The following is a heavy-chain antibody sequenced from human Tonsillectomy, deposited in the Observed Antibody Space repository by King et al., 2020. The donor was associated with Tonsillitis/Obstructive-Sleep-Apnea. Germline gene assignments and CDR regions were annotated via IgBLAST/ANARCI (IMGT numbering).Heavy chain of an antibody. J-gene: IGHJ6*03. V-gene: IGHV3-23*04. D-gene: IGHD6-19*01. Sequence: VQLVESGGGLVQPGGSLRLSCAASGFTFSSYAMSWVRQAPGKGLEWVSSISDRGDNTYNADSVKGRFTFSRDNSKNTLYLQMNSLRVEDTALYYFAGVPAGADYYYMDVWGKGTTVTVSS. CDR1: GFTFSSYA. CDR3: AGVPAGADYYYMDV. CDR2: ISDRGDNT.